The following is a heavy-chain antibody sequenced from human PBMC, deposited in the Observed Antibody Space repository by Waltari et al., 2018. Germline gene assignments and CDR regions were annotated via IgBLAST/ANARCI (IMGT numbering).Heavy chain of an antibody. J-gene: IGHJ3*01. CDR3: ATGLEDSDSASRPFDV. CDR2: VDPEDGEA. Sequence: VLLLQSGAAVKKPGTTVKFSCKVSAFTITNNYINWVQQAPGKGLHWMGLVDPEDGEAIYSENFQGRVTMTADTSTDTVYMQLSSLTSDDTAIYYCATGLEDSDSASRPFDVWGQGTMVTVS. CDR1: AFTITNNY. V-gene: IGHV1-69-2*01. D-gene: IGHD1-26*01.